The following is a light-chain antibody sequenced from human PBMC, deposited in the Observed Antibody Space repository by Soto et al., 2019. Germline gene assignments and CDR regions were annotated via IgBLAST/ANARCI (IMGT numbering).Light chain of an antibody. V-gene: IGKV1-27*01. CDR3: QKYDSAPWT. J-gene: IGKJ1*01. Sequence: DIQMTQSPSSLSASVRDRVTITCRASQGISNYLAWYQQKPGKVPKLLIYAASTLQSGVPSRFSGSGSGTDFTIPISSLQPEDDATYYCQKYDSAPWTFGQGTKVEIK. CDR1: QGISNY. CDR2: AAS.